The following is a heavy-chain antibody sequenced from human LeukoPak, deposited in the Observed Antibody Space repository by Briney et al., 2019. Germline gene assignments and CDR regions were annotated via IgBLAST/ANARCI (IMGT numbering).Heavy chain of an antibody. Sequence: SETLSLTCAVYGGSFSGYYWSWIRQPPGKGLEWIGEINHSGSTNYNPSLKSRVTISVDTSKNQFSLKLSSVTAADTAVYYCASFITVAHYHGMDVWGQGTTVTVSS. V-gene: IGHV4-34*01. CDR3: ASFITVAHYHGMDV. CDR1: GGSFSGYY. D-gene: IGHD4-11*01. CDR2: INHSGST. J-gene: IGHJ6*02.